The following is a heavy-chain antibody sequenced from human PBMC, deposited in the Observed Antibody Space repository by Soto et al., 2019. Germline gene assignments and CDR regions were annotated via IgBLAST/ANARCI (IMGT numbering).Heavy chain of an antibody. CDR3: VRDGTKTLRDWFDL. CDR2: IYATGTT. J-gene: IGHJ5*02. CDR1: GASINGFY. D-gene: IGHD1-1*01. Sequence: SETLSLTCTVSGASINGFYWSWIRKSAGKGLEWIGRIYATGTTDYNPSLKSRVMMSVDTSKKQFSLKLRSVTAADTAVYYCVRDGTKTLRDWFDLWGQGISVTVS. V-gene: IGHV4-4*07.